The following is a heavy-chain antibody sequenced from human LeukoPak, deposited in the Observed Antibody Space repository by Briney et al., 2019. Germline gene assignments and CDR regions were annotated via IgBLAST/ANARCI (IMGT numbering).Heavy chain of an antibody. Sequence: GGSLRLSCAASGFTFSSYEMNWVRQGPGKGREWVSYISSTGSTIYYADSVKGRFTISRDNAKNSLYLQMNSMRVEDTAVYYCARELPYYYGSGIGEAWFDPWGQGTLVTVSS. V-gene: IGHV3-48*03. CDR1: GFTFSSYE. CDR2: ISSTGSTI. D-gene: IGHD3-10*01. J-gene: IGHJ5*02. CDR3: ARELPYYYGSGIGEAWFDP.